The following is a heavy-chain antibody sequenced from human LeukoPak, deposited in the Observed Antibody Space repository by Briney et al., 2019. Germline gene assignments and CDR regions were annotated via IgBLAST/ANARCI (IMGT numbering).Heavy chain of an antibody. V-gene: IGHV3-23*01. J-gene: IGHJ6*03. Sequence: PGRSLTLSCAASGFTFSSYAMNWVRQAPGKGLEWVSHISGSGISTYYADSVKGRFTFSRDNSKNTLYLQMNSLRAEDTAVYYCARDGDTVLTRGYYYYMDVWGKGTTVTVSS. D-gene: IGHD4-23*01. CDR3: ARDGDTVLTRGYYYYMDV. CDR1: GFTFSSYA. CDR2: ISGSGIST.